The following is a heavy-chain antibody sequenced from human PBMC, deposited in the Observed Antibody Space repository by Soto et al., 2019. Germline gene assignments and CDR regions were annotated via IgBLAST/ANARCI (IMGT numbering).Heavy chain of an antibody. V-gene: IGHV3-33*08. J-gene: IGHJ6*02. D-gene: IGHD2-15*01. CDR3: ARADCTGAYCYSWPFNYGVDV. Sequence: QVQLVESGGGVVQPGGSLRLSCTTSGFTFNTYGMHWVRQAPGKGLEWVAIIWYEGSNKYYADSVKGRFTISRDDSKNALYLQMDSLRAEDTALYYCARADCTGAYCYSWPFNYGVDVWAQGTTVTVSS. CDR2: IWYEGSNK. CDR1: GFTFNTYG.